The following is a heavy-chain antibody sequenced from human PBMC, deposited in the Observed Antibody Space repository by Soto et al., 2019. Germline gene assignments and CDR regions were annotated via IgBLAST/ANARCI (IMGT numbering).Heavy chain of an antibody. J-gene: IGHJ5*02. V-gene: IGHV3-23*01. D-gene: IGHD2-2*01. CDR2: ISGSGGST. CDR3: AKVQECNSTTCYYSEWGWNDP. Sequence: HPGGSLRLSCAASGFTFSSYAMSWVRQAPGKGLEWVSAISGSGGSTYYADSVKGRFTISRDNSMSTLFLQLNSLRPEDTAVYYCAKVQECNSTTCYYSEWGWNDPWGQGTLVTVSS. CDR1: GFTFSSYA.